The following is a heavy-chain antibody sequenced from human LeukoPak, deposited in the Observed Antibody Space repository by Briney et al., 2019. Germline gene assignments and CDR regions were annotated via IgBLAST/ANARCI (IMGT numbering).Heavy chain of an antibody. Sequence: ASVKVSCKASGYTFTSYYMHWVRQAPGQGLEWMGIINPSGGSTSYAQKFQGRVTMTRDTSTSTVYMELSSLRSEDTAVYYCARDDGESYYYYGMDVWGQGTTVTVSS. J-gene: IGHJ6*02. CDR1: GYTFTSYY. V-gene: IGHV1-46*01. D-gene: IGHD3-10*01. CDR3: ARDDGESYYYYGMDV. CDR2: INPSGGST.